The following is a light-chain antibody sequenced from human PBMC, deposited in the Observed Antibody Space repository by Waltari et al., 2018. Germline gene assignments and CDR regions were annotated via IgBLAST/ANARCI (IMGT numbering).Light chain of an antibody. Sequence: QSALTQPASVSGSPGQSITISCTGTSGDFGNDNLVSWYQQHPGEVPKLIIFEATKRPSGASFRFSGSKSATSASLTISGRQAEDEAHYFCSSYADNKLSVGGGTKLTVL. J-gene: IGLJ2*01. CDR3: SSYADNKLS. CDR1: SGDFGNDNL. CDR2: EAT. V-gene: IGLV2-23*01.